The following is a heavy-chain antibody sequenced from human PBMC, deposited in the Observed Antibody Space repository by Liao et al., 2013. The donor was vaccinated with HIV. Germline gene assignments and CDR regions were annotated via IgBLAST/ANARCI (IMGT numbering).Heavy chain of an antibody. CDR3: ARSTHLRIGAAGDPFDY. CDR1: GGSFSGYS. J-gene: IGHJ4*02. V-gene: IGHV4-34*01. Sequence: QVRLQQWGAGLLKPSETLSLTCAVYGGSFSGYSWTWIRQPPGKGLEWIGEINQSANTKYNPSLKSRVTISVDTSKNQFSLKLSSVTAADTAVYYCARSTHLRIGAAGDPFDYWGQGTLVTVSS. CDR2: INQSANT. D-gene: IGHD6-13*01.